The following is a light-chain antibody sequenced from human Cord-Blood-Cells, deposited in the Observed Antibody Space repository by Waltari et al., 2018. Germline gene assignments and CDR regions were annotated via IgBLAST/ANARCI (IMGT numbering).Light chain of an antibody. CDR1: SSNIGNNY. Sequence: QSVLTQPPSVSAAPGQKVTISCSGSSSNIGNNYVSWYQQLPGTAPKLLIYDKKKRPSGIPDRFSGSKSGTSATLGITGLQTGDEADYYCGTWDSSLSVWVFGGGTKLTVL. J-gene: IGLJ3*02. V-gene: IGLV1-51*01. CDR2: DKK. CDR3: GTWDSSLSVWV.